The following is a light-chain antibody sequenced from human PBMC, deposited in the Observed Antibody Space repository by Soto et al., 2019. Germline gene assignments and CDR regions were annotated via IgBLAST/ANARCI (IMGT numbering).Light chain of an antibody. J-gene: IGKJ1*01. V-gene: IGKV3-20*01. CDR3: QQYNNWPSGT. CDR1: QSVSSSY. Sequence: IVWTQSPGTLSLAPGERPALSGRAVQSVSSSYLAWYQQKPGQAPRLLIYGASSRATGIPDRFSGSGSGTDFTLTISRLQPEDFAVYYCQQYNNWPSGTFGQGTKVDIK. CDR2: GAS.